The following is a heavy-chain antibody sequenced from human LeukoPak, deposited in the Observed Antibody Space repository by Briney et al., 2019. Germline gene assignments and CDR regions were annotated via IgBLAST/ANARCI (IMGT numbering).Heavy chain of an antibody. V-gene: IGHV3-23*01. D-gene: IGHD3-10*01. CDR2: ISGSGGST. CDR1: GFTFSSYA. Sequence: PGGSLRLSCAASGFTFSSYAIGWVRQAPGGGLGWVSAISGSGGSTYYADSVKGRLTISRDNSRNTLYLEMTSLRAGDTAIYYCAKIGVIGNWYYDLWGRGTLVAVSS. J-gene: IGHJ2*01. CDR3: AKIGVIGNWYYDL.